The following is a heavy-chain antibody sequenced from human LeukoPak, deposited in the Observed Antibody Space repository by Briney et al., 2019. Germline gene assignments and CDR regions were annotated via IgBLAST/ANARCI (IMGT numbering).Heavy chain of an antibody. CDR1: GGSISSYY. V-gene: IGHV4-59*01. D-gene: IGHD6-19*01. Sequence: SETLSLACTVSGGSISSYYWSWIRQPPGKGLEWIGYIYYSGSTNYNPSLKSRVTISVDTSKNQFSLKLSSVTAADTAVYYCAREGNNFSSGWSFSAFDIWGQGTMVTVSS. J-gene: IGHJ3*02. CDR2: IYYSGST. CDR3: AREGNNFSSGWSFSAFDI.